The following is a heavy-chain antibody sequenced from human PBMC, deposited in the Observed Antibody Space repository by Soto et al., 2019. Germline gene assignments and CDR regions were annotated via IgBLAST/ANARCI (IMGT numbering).Heavy chain of an antibody. CDR3: VRGRSDSLMDV. D-gene: IGHD2-15*01. J-gene: IGHJ6*02. CDR1: GFTLNSFS. CDR2: ISRSRATI. Sequence: GGSLRLSCAVSGFTLNSFSMNWVRQAPGKGLEWVSYISRSRATIYYADSVQGRFTISRDDAKNSLYLQMNSLRDDDTAVYYCVRGRSDSLMDVWGHGTTVTVSS. V-gene: IGHV3-48*02.